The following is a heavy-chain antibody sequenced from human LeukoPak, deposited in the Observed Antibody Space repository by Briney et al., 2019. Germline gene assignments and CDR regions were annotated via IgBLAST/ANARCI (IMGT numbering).Heavy chain of an antibody. V-gene: IGHV3-7*01. D-gene: IGHD2-15*01. CDR2: IKQDGSEK. CDR1: GFTLSSFL. CDR3: ARNSYCRGGSCYLDY. Sequence: AGGCLRHSRVGSGFTLSSFLVSWVRPAPGEGGGWVANIKQDGSEKYYVDSVKGRFTISRDNAKNSLYLQMNSLRAEDTAVYYCARNSYCRGGSCYLDYWGQGTLVTVSS. J-gene: IGHJ4*02.